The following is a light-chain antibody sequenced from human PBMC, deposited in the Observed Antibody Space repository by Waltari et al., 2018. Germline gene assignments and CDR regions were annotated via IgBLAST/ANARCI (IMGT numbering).Light chain of an antibody. CDR3: SSFAGSNTVK. CDR1: SSDVGGYNY. J-gene: IGLJ2*01. V-gene: IGLV2-8*01. Sequence: QSALTQPPPGAGSPGQAVTIHCTGTSSDVGGYNYGSWYQQYPGKAPKLIVYEVSKRPSGVPDRFSGSKSGNTASLTVSGLQAEDEADYYCSSFAGSNTVKFGGGTKLTVL. CDR2: EVS.